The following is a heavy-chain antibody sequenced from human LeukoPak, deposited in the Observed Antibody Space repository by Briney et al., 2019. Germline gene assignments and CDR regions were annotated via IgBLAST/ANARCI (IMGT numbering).Heavy chain of an antibody. Sequence: PGGSLRLSCTASGFTFSSYWMTWVRQAPGKGLEWVANIKQDGSEKKYVDSVKGRFTISRDNAKNSLYLQMNSLRAEDTAVYYCARDPVRGYLDCWGQGTLVTVSS. CDR2: IKQDGSEK. CDR1: GFTFSSYW. J-gene: IGHJ4*02. V-gene: IGHV3-7*01. CDR3: ARDPVRGYLDC. D-gene: IGHD3-16*01.